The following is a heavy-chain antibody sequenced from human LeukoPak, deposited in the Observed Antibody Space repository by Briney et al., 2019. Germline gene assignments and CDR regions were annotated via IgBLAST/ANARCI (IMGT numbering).Heavy chain of an antibody. CDR1: GYSFVLYG. CDR3: ARVVERNWFDP. J-gene: IGHJ5*02. CDR2: VSTYNGNT. V-gene: IGHV1-18*01. Sequence: ASVKVSCKASGYSFVLYGISWVRQAPGQGPEWMGWVSTYNGNTKYAEKFQGRVTMTTDTPTSTAYMELRSLRSDDTAVYYCARVVERNWFDPWGQGTLVTVSS. D-gene: IGHD1-1*01.